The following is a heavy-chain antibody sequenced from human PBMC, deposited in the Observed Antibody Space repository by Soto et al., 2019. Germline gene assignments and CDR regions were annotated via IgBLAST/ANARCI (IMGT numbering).Heavy chain of an antibody. V-gene: IGHV3-30-3*01. CDR3: ARDPYSSGWFGYYYYGMDV. CDR1: GFTFSSYA. D-gene: IGHD6-19*01. CDR2: ISYDGSNK. Sequence: PGGSLRLSCAACGFTFSSYAMHWVRQAPGKGLEWVAVISYDGSNKYYADSVEGRFTISRDNSKNTLYLQMNSLRAEDTAVYYCARDPYSSGWFGYYYYGMDVWGQGTTVTVSS. J-gene: IGHJ6*02.